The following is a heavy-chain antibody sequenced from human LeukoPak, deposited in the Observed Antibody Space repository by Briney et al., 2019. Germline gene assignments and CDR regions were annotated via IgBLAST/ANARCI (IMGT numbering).Heavy chain of an antibody. D-gene: IGHD2/OR15-2a*01. J-gene: IGHJ3*02. CDR2: ISWKRCSI. CDR3: AKDYFLNHAGPNSDAFDI. Sequence: GRSLRLSCAASVFTFDDYALHWVRQAPAKGLEWVSGISWKRCSIGYADAAKGRCTISRDNAKNSLYLQMNSLRAEDTALYYCAKDYFLNHAGPNSDAFDIWGQGTMVTVSS. V-gene: IGHV3-9*01. CDR1: VFTFDDYA.